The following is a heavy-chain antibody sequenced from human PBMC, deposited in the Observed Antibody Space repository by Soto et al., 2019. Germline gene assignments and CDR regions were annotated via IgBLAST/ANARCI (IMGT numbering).Heavy chain of an antibody. CDR2: INHTGST. V-gene: IGHV4-34*01. CDR3: ARVYSGSSPVGY. J-gene: IGHJ4*02. CDR1: GGSFSGYS. Sequence: QVQLQQWGAGLLKPSETLSLTCAVSGGSFSGYSWTWIRQPPGKGLEWIGEINHTGSTNYNPSLNSRVSTSVDTFRNHFSLKLNSVTAADTAVYYCARVYSGSSPVGYWDQGTLVTVSS. D-gene: IGHD1-26*01.